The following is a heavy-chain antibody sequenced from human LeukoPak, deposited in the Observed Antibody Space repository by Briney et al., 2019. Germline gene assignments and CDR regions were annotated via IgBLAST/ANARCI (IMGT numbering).Heavy chain of an antibody. CDR2: VNADGGNT. V-gene: IGHV3-23*01. Sequence: AGGSLRLSCAASGFTFDNYRMSWVRQAPGKGLEWVSTVNADGGNTYYADYVKGRFTISRDNSKSTLILQMNSLRVEDTALYYCTKRVKYGGTWDHFADWGQGTLVTVSS. CDR1: GFTFDNYR. CDR3: TKRVKYGGTWDHFAD. D-gene: IGHD1-26*01. J-gene: IGHJ4*02.